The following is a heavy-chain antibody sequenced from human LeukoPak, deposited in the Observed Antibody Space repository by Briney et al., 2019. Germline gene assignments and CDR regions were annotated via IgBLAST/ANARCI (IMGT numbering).Heavy chain of an antibody. CDR1: GYSFTGYY. V-gene: IGHV1-2*02. Sequence: ASVKVSCKASGYSFTGYYIHWVRRAPGQGLEWMGWINSNSGDTKYAEKFQGRVTMTRDTSISTAYMELSRLRSDDTAVYYCARHFAYSSSSYFDYWGQGNLFTVSS. D-gene: IGHD6-6*01. CDR2: INSNSGDT. J-gene: IGHJ4*02. CDR3: ARHFAYSSSSYFDY.